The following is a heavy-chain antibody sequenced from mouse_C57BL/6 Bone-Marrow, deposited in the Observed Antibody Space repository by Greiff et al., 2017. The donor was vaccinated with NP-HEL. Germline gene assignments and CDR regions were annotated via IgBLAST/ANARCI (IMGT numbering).Heavy chain of an antibody. CDR1: GYTFTSYW. Sequence: QVQLKQPGAELVKPGASVKLSCKASGYTFTSYWMQWVKQRPGQGLEWIGENDPSDSYTNYNQKFKGKATLTVDTSSSTAYMQLSSLTSEDSAVYYCASGGLPLFAYWGQGTLVTVSA. J-gene: IGHJ3*01. D-gene: IGHD2-4*01. V-gene: IGHV1-50*01. CDR2: NDPSDSYT. CDR3: ASGGLPLFAY.